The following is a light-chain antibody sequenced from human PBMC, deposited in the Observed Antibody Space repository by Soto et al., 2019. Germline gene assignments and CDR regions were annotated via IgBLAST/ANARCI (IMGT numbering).Light chain of an antibody. J-gene: IGLJ1*01. CDR1: SSDVGGFNY. CDR2: DVY. Sequence: QSALRHPASVSGSPGHSITISCTGTSSDVGGFNYVSWYQQHPGKAPKLLIFDVYSRPSGISNRFSGSKSGNTASLTISGLQAEDEADYYCSSYTTSSYYVFGAGTNVTVL. CDR3: SSYTTSSYYV. V-gene: IGLV2-14*01.